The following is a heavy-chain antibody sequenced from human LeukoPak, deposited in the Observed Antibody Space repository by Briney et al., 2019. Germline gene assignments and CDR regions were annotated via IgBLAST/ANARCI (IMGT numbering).Heavy chain of an antibody. V-gene: IGHV3-23*01. CDR3: AKDLRFGDSPGNRFDY. CDR2: ISGSGGGT. D-gene: IGHD3-10*01. CDR1: GFTFTGYA. J-gene: IGHJ4*02. Sequence: GGSLRLSCATSGFTFTGYAMTWVRQAPRKGLEWVSAISGSGGGTYYADSVKGRFTISRDNSKNTLYLQMNSLRAEDTAVYYCAKDLRFGDSPGNRFDYWGQGTLVTVSS.